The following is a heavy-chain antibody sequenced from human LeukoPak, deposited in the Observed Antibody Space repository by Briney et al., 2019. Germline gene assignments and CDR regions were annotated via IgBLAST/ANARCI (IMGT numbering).Heavy chain of an antibody. CDR3: ARDMVRGVQNWFDP. Sequence: KAGGSLRLSCAASGFTFSSYSMNWVRQAPGKGLEWVSSISSSSSYIYHADSVKGRFTISRDNAKNSLYLQMNSLRAEDTAVYYCARDMVRGVQNWFDPWGQGTLVTVSS. J-gene: IGHJ5*02. V-gene: IGHV3-21*01. CDR2: ISSSSSYI. CDR1: GFTFSSYS. D-gene: IGHD3-10*01.